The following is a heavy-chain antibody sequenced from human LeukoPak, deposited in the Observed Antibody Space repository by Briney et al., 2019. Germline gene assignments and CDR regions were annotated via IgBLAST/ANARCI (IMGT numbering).Heavy chain of an antibody. CDR1: GFTFSSYA. V-gene: IGHV3-30*04. CDR3: ARDRAMVRGVIIGWFDP. CDR2: ISYDGSNK. J-gene: IGHJ5*02. D-gene: IGHD3-10*01. Sequence: RRSLRLSCAASGFTFSSYAMHWVRQAPGKGLEWVAVISYDGSNKYYADSVKGRFTISRDNSKNTLYLQMNSLRAEDTAVYYCARDRAMVRGVIIGWFDPWGQGTLVTVSS.